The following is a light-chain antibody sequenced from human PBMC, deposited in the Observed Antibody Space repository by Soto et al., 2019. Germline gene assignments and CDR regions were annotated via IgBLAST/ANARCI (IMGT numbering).Light chain of an antibody. Sequence: QSPATLSVSPGERATLSCRASQSVSSYLAWYQQKPNQAPRLLIYDASNRATGIPARFSGSGSGTDFTLTISSLEPEDFAVYYCQQRSNWPPTFGQGTKVDIK. J-gene: IGKJ1*01. CDR1: QSVSSY. V-gene: IGKV3-11*01. CDR3: QQRSNWPPT. CDR2: DAS.